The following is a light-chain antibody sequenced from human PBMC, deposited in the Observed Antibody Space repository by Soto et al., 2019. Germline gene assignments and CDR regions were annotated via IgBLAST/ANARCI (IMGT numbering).Light chain of an antibody. CDR3: QVWDSSSDHVV. V-gene: IGLV3-21*04. CDR1: NIGSNS. Sequence: SYELTQPPSVSVAPGKTARITCGGNNIGSNSVHWYQQKPGQAPVLVIYYDSDRPSGSPERFSGSNSGNTATLTISRVEAGDEADYYCQVWDSSSDHVVVCGGTKLAVL. J-gene: IGLJ2*01. CDR2: YDS.